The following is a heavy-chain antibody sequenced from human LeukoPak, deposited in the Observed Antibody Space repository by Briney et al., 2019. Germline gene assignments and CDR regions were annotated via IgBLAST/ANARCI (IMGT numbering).Heavy chain of an antibody. V-gene: IGHV3-30-3*01. CDR3: ASWFGELPDFFDY. J-gene: IGHJ4*02. Sequence: GGSLRLSCAASGFTFSSYAMHWVRQAPGKGLEWVAVISYDGSNKYYADSVKGRFTISRDNSKNTLYLQMNSLRAEDTAVYYCASWFGELPDFFDYWGQGTLVTVSS. CDR1: GFTFSSYA. CDR2: ISYDGSNK. D-gene: IGHD3-10*01.